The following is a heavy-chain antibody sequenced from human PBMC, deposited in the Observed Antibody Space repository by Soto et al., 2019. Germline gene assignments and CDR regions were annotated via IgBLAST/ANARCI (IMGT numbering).Heavy chain of an antibody. CDR2: ISYDGSNK. V-gene: IGHV3-30*18. CDR3: AKGAHGPWSDP. CDR1: GFTFSSYG. Sequence: QVQLVESGGGVVQPGRSLRLSCAASGFTFSSYGMHWVRQAPGKGLEWVAVISYDGSNKYYADSVKGRFTISRDNSKNTLYLQMNSLRAEDTAVYYCAKGAHGPWSDPWGQGTLVTVSS. J-gene: IGHJ5*02.